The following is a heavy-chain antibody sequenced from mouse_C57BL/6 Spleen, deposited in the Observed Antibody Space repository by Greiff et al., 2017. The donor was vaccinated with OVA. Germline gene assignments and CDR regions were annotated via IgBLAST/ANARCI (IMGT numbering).Heavy chain of an antibody. D-gene: IGHD2-10*01. CDR2: IRLKSDNYAT. Sequence: EVKLMESGGGLVQPGGSMKLSCVASGFTFSNYWMNWVRQSPEKGLEWVAQIRLKSDNYATHYAESVKGRFTISRDDSKSSVYLQMNNLRAEDTGIYYCTAYIYAMDYWGQGTSVTVSS. J-gene: IGHJ4*01. V-gene: IGHV6-3*01. CDR1: GFTFSNYW. CDR3: TAYIYAMDY.